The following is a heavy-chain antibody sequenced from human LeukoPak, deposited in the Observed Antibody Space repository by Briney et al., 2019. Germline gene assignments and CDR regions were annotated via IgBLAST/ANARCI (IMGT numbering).Heavy chain of an antibody. D-gene: IGHD3-16*01. CDR1: GFDFNYYD. CDR3: VRRGGLSSGRGFDH. CDR2: ISSSSSYI. V-gene: IGHV3-21*01. J-gene: IGHJ4*02. Sequence: GGSLRLSCVASGFDFNYYDMNWVRQAPGKGLEWVSSISSSSSYIYFADSTKGRFTISRDNANNSVFLQMSSLRPEDTAVYYCVRRGGLSSGRGFDHWGQGTLVTVSS.